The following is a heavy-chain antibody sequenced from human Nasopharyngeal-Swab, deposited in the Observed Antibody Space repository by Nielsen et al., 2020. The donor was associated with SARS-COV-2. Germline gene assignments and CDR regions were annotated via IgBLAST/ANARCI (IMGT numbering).Heavy chain of an antibody. CDR3: ARDQAAAGTMCY. CDR1: GFTFSSYN. V-gene: IGHV3-21*01. D-gene: IGHD6-13*01. J-gene: IGHJ4*02. Sequence: GESLKISCAASGFTFSSYNMNWVRQAPGKGLEWVSSISSSSSYIYYADSVKGRFTISRDNAKNSLYLQMNSLRAEDTAVYYCARDQAAAGTMCYWGQGTLVTVSS. CDR2: ISSSSSYI.